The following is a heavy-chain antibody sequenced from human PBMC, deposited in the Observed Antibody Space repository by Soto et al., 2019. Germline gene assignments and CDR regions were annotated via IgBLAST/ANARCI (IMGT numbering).Heavy chain of an antibody. CDR2: INHSGST. CDR3: ARDLAFGLSDS. D-gene: IGHD3-10*01. J-gene: IGHJ4*02. Sequence: SETLSLTCAVYGGSFSGYYWSWIRQPPGKGLEWIGEINHSGSTNYNPSLKSRVTISVDTSKNQFSLKLSSVTAAGTAVYYCARDLAFGLSDSWGQGTLVTVSS. CDR1: GGSFSGYY. V-gene: IGHV4-34*01.